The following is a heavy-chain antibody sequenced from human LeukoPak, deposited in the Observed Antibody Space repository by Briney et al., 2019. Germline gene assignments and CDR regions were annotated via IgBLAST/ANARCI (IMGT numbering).Heavy chain of an antibody. Sequence: GGSLRLSCAASGFTFISYSMNWVRQAPGKGREGVSYISSRSSTIYYADSAKGRFHISRDNAKNSLYLQMHSLRAEDTAVYYCARVEAMVTGASDYWGQGTLVTVSS. V-gene: IGHV3-48*01. CDR3: ARVEAMVTGASDY. D-gene: IGHD5-18*01. CDR1: GFTFISYS. J-gene: IGHJ4*02. CDR2: ISSRSSTI.